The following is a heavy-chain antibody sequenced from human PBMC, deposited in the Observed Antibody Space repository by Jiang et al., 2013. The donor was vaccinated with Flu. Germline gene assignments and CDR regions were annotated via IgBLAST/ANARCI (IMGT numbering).Heavy chain of an antibody. CDR1: GFTFSSYG. CDR2: ISYDGSNK. D-gene: IGHD3-22*01. J-gene: IGHJ4*02. CDR3: AKDGDITMIFDY. V-gene: IGHV3-30*18. Sequence: VQLVESGGGVVQPGRSLRLSCAASGFTFSSYGMHWVRQAPGKGLEWVAVISYDGSNKYYADSVKGRFTISRDNSKNTLYLQMNSLRAEDTAVYYCAKDGDITMIFDYWGQGTLVTVSS.